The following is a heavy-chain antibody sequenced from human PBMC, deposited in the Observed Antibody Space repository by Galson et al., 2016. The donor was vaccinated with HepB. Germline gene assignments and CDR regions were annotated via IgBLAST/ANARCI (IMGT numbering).Heavy chain of an antibody. D-gene: IGHD6-19*01. J-gene: IGHJ3*02. Sequence: QSGAEVKKPGESLKISCKASGYSFTKYWIAWVRQMPGKGLEVMGIIFPRDSDTRYSPSFQGQVTISADKSITTAYLQWSSLKASDTAIYYCARPVEEAGPDGFDIWGQGTTVTVSS. CDR1: GYSFTKYW. V-gene: IGHV5-51*01. CDR2: IFPRDSDT. CDR3: ARPVEEAGPDGFDI.